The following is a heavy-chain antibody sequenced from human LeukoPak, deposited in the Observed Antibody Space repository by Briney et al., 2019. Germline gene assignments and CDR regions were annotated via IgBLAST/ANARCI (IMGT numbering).Heavy chain of an antibody. J-gene: IGHJ4*02. CDR1: GGSISSYY. D-gene: IGHD6-19*01. CDR3: ARGTQWLVLPSDY. Sequence: SETLSLTCTVPGGSISSYYWRWIRQPPGKGLEWIGYIYYSGSTNYNPSLKSRVTISVDTSKNQFSLKLSSVTAADTAVYYCARGTQWLVLPSDYWGQGTLVTVSS. CDR2: IYYSGST. V-gene: IGHV4-59*01.